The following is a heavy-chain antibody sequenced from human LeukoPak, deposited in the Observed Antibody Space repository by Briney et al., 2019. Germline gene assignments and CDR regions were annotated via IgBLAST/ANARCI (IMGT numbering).Heavy chain of an antibody. V-gene: IGHV4-30-2*01. Sequence: SETLSLTCAVSGGSISSGGYSWSWIRQPPGTGLEWIGYIYHSGSTYYNPSLKSRVTISVDRSKNQFSLKLSSVTAADTAVYYCARGYEGNYYYYYGMDVWGKGTMVTVSS. D-gene: IGHD1-1*01. CDR3: ARGYEGNYYYYYGMDV. CDR2: IYHSGST. CDR1: GGSISSGGYS. J-gene: IGHJ6*04.